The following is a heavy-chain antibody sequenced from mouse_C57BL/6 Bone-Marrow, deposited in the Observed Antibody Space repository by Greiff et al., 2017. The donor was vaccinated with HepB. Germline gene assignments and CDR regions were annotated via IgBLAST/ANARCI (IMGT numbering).Heavy chain of an antibody. Sequence: QVQLQQSGAELVRPGASVTLSCKASGYTFTDYEMHWVKQTPVHGLEWIGAIDPETGGTAYNQKFKGKAILTADKSSSTAYMELRSLTSEDSAVYYCTREDYYGSPFDYWGQGTTLTVSS. D-gene: IGHD1-1*01. J-gene: IGHJ2*01. CDR2: IDPETGGT. V-gene: IGHV1-15*01. CDR3: TREDYYGSPFDY. CDR1: GYTFTDYE.